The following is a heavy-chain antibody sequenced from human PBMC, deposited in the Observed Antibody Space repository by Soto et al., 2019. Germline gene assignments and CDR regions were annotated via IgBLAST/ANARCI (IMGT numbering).Heavy chain of an antibody. Sequence: QVQLVQSGAEVKKPGASVKVSCKASGYTFTIYYMHWVRQAPGQGLEWMGIIDPSGGGTSYAQKFQGRITMTRETSTSTVYMELSSLRSEDTAVYYCARDRVDCSGGNCWRSVEDTWGQGTLVTVSS. J-gene: IGHJ5*02. D-gene: IGHD2-15*01. CDR1: GYTFTIYY. CDR3: ARDRVDCSGGNCWRSVEDT. V-gene: IGHV1-46*01. CDR2: IDPSGGGT.